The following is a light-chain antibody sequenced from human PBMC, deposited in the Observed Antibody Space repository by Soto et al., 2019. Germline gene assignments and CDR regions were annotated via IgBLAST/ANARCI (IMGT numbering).Light chain of an antibody. V-gene: IGLV4-69*01. CDR2: LNSDGSH. CDR3: QTWGSGIVV. CDR1: SGHSNYA. J-gene: IGLJ2*01. Sequence: QLVLTQSPSASASLGASVKLTCTLSSGHSNYAIAWHQQQSEKGPRYLMKLNSDGSHSKGDGIPDRFSGSRSGAERYLTISSRQSEDEADYYCQTWGSGIVVFGGGTQLTVL.